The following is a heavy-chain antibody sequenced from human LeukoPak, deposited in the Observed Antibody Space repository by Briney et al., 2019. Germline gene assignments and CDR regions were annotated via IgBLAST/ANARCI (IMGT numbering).Heavy chain of an antibody. CDR2: ISGSGGST. Sequence: GGSLRLSCAASGFTFSSYAMSWVRQAPGKGLEWVSAISGSGGSTYHADSVKGRFTISRDNSKNTLYLQMNSLRAEDTAVYYCAKDNRFLYYYGSGSYYNDYWGQGTLVTVSS. CDR1: GFTFSSYA. D-gene: IGHD3-10*01. V-gene: IGHV3-23*01. CDR3: AKDNRFLYYYGSGSYYNDY. J-gene: IGHJ4*02.